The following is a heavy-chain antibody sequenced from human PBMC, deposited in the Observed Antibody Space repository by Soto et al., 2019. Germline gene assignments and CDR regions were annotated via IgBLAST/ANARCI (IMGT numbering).Heavy chain of an antibody. CDR1: GNSFTSYW. CDR2: IDPSDSYT. D-gene: IGHD2-2*01. Sequence: XESLKISCQCSGNSFTSYWSSLVLQMPGKGLEWMGRIDPSDSYTNYSPSFQGHVTISADKSISTAYLQWSSLKASDTAIYYCARHVGSTGCYFKECAYYYYVMDVWGQGTTVTVSS. J-gene: IGHJ6*02. V-gene: IGHV5-10-1*01. CDR3: ARHVGSTGCYFKECAYYYYVMDV.